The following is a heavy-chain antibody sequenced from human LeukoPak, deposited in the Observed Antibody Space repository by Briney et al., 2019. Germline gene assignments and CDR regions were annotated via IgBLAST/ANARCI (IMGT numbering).Heavy chain of an antibody. V-gene: IGHV3-48*04. CDR2: ISASTSSM. CDR1: GFSFSSRN. Sequence: PGGSLRLSCAASGFSFSSRNMNWVRQAPGKGLEWVSYISASTSSMYYADSVKGRFTISRDIGKNSLYLQMNSLRAEDTAVYYCAASSGSGNYAYYFDYWGQGTLVTVSS. J-gene: IGHJ4*02. CDR3: AASSGSGNYAYYFDY. D-gene: IGHD3-22*01.